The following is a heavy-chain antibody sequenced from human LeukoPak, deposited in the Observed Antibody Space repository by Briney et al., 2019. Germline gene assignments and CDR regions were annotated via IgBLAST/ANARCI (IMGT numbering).Heavy chain of an antibody. D-gene: IGHD3-9*01. V-gene: IGHV3-11*01. CDR1: GFTFSNAW. J-gene: IGHJ6*03. CDR2: ISGSGSTI. CDR3: ARVGAPKQEYYDILTGYYLLDYYYYMDV. Sequence: PGGSLRLSCAASGFTFSNAWMSWVRQAPGKGLEWVSYISGSGSTIYYADSVKGRFTISRDNAKNSLYLQMNSLRAEDTAVYYCARVGAPKQEYYDILTGYYLLDYYYYMDVWGKGTTVTISS.